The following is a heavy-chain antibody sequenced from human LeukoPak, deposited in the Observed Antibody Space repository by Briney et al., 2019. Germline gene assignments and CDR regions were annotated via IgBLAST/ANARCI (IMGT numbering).Heavy chain of an antibody. CDR2: IYGGDSK. Sequence: GGSLRLSCAASGFSVSSNYMSWVRQAPGKALEWVSVIYGGDSKYYADSVKGRFTISRDNPENTLYLQMDRLRVEDTAVYYCAREDRGGYNRVLGAFGLWGHGTMVTVSS. CDR3: AREDRGGYNRVLGAFGL. CDR1: GFSVSSNY. V-gene: IGHV3-66*01. D-gene: IGHD5-18*01. J-gene: IGHJ3*01.